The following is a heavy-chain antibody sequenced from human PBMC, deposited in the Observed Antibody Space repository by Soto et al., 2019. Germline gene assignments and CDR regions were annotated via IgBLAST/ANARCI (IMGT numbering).Heavy chain of an antibody. CDR3: ARGAIAVADRRWGIGYYYGMHV. D-gene: IGHD6-19*01. Sequence: SETLSLTCTVSGGSISSSSYYWGWIRQPPGKGLEWIGSIYYSGSTYYNPSLKSRVTISVDTSKNQFSLKLSSVTAADTAVYYCARGAIAVADRRWGIGYYYGMHVWGQGTTVNVSS. CDR2: IYYSGST. V-gene: IGHV4-39*01. CDR1: GGSISSSSYY. J-gene: IGHJ6*02.